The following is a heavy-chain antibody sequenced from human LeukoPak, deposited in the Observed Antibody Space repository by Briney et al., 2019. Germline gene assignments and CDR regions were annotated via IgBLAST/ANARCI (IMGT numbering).Heavy chain of an antibody. D-gene: IGHD3-22*01. V-gene: IGHV3-48*01. CDR1: GFTFSSYT. Sequence: PGGSLRLSCAASGFTFSSYTMTWVRQAPGKGLEWVSYISSSSSTIYYADSVKGRFTISRDNAKNSLYLQMNSLRAEDTAVYYCARDSSGYYPDFDYWGQGTLVTVSS. J-gene: IGHJ4*02. CDR3: ARDSSGYYPDFDY. CDR2: ISSSSSTI.